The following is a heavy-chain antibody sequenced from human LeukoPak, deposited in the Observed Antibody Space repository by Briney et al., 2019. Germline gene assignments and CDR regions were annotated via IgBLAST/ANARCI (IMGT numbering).Heavy chain of an antibody. CDR1: GFTFSSNG. CDR2: ISYDGSNK. V-gene: IGHV3-30*18. Sequence: GGSLRLSCAASGFTFSSNGMNWVRQAPGKGLEWVAVISYDGSNKYYADSVKGRFTISRDNSKNTLYLQMNSLRAEDTAVYYCAKDQIWGQGTMVTVSS. CDR3: AKDQI. J-gene: IGHJ3*02.